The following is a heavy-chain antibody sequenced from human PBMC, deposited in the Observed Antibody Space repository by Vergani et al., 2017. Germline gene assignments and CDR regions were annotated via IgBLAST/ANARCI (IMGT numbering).Heavy chain of an antibody. J-gene: IGHJ5*02. CDR1: GGTFSSYA. V-gene: IGHV1-69*13. Sequence: QVQLVQSGAEVKKPGSSVKVSCKASGGTFSSYAISWVRQAPGQGLEWMGGIIPIFGTANYAQKFQGRVPITADESTSTAYMGLSSLRSEDTAVYYCARQNSGKHVLLWVGELSGWFDPWGQGTLVTVSS. D-gene: IGHD3-10*01. CDR3: ARQNSGKHVLLWVGELSGWFDP. CDR2: IIPIFGTA.